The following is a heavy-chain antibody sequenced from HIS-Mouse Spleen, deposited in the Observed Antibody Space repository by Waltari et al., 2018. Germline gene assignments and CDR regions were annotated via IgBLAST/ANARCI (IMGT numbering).Heavy chain of an antibody. CDR3: AKGGLMVYAIGDY. CDR1: GFTFSSYG. V-gene: IGHV3-33*06. CDR2: IWYDGSNK. D-gene: IGHD2-8*01. Sequence: QVQLVESGGGVVQPGRSLRLSCAASGFTFSSYGMHWVRQAPGKGGEWVAVIWYDGSNKYYADSVKGRFTISRDNSKNTLYLQMNSLRAEDTAVYYCAKGGLMVYAIGDYWGQGTLVTVSS. J-gene: IGHJ4*02.